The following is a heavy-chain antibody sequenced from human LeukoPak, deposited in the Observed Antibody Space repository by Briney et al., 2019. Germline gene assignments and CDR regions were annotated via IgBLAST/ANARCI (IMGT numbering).Heavy chain of an antibody. CDR2: INSDGSST. Sequence: GGSLRLSCAASGFTFSSYWMHWVRQAPGKGLVWVSRINSDGSSTSYADSVKGRFTISRDNAKNSLYFQMNSLRAEDMALYYCAKSYSSGWYADAFDIWGQGTMVTVSS. CDR3: AKSYSSGWYADAFDI. V-gene: IGHV3-74*01. CDR1: GFTFSSYW. D-gene: IGHD6-19*01. J-gene: IGHJ3*02.